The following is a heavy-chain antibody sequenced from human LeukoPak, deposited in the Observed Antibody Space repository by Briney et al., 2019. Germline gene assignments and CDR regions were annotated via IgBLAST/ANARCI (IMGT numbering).Heavy chain of an antibody. CDR3: ARVGFSSGWHFDY. J-gene: IGHJ4*02. V-gene: IGHV4-59*01. CDR1: GGSISSYY. CDR2: IYYSGTT. D-gene: IGHD6-19*01. Sequence: SETLSLTCTVSGGSISSYYWSWLRQPPGKGLEWIGYIYYSGTTSYNPSLKSRVTISVDTSRKQFSLKLTSVTAADTAVYYCARVGFSSGWHFDYWGQGALVTVSS.